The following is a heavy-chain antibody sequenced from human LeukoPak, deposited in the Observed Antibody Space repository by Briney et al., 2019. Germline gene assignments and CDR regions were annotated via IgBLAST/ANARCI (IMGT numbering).Heavy chain of an antibody. V-gene: IGHV3-30*18. CDR1: GFTFSSYG. J-gene: IGHJ4*02. Sequence: GSLRLSCAASGFTFSSYGMHWVRQAPGKGLEWVAVISYDGSNKYYADSVKGRFTISRDNSKNTLYLQMNSLRAEDTAVYYCAKDSGSYDFWSGQFDYWGQGTLVTVSS. D-gene: IGHD3-3*01. CDR3: AKDSGSYDFWSGQFDY. CDR2: ISYDGSNK.